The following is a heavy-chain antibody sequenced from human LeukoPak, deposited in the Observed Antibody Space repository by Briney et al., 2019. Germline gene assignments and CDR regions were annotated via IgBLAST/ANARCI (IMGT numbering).Heavy chain of an antibody. CDR2: IYSGGST. D-gene: IGHD1-7*01. J-gene: IGHJ3*02. Sequence: GGSLRLSCAASGFTVSSNYMSWVRQAPGKGLEWVSVIYSGGSTYYADSVKGRFTISRHNSKNTLYLQMNSLRAEDTDVYYCARVGTTRAFDIWGQGTMVTVSS. CDR3: ARVGTTRAFDI. CDR1: GFTVSSNY. V-gene: IGHV3-53*04.